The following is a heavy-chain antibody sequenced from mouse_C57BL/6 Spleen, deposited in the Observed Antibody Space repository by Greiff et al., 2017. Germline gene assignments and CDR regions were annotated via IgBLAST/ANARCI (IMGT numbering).Heavy chain of an antibody. CDR3: ARNYYDYDAAWFAY. J-gene: IGHJ3*01. Sequence: VKLMESGPGLVAPSQSLSITCTVSGFSLTSYAISWVRQPPGKGLEWLGVIWTGGGTNYNSALKSRLSISKDNSKSQVFLKMNSLQTDDTARYYCARNYYDYDAAWFAYWGQGTLVTVSA. V-gene: IGHV2-9-1*01. CDR1: GFSLTSYA. CDR2: IWTGGGT. D-gene: IGHD2-4*01.